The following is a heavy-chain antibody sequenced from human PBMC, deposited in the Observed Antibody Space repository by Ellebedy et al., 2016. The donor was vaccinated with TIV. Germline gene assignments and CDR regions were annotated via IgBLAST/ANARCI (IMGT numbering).Heavy chain of an antibody. CDR3: AKDRYYDILTGYYAQ. J-gene: IGHJ4*02. CDR2: IGGGGSRT. Sequence: PGGSLRLSCAASGFTFANSAMSWVRQAPGKGLEWVSFIGGGGSRTYYADSVKGRFTVSRDNSKNTLYLQMNSLRGEDTAVYFCAKDRYYDILTGYYAQWGQGTLVTVSS. CDR1: GFTFANSA. V-gene: IGHV3-23*01. D-gene: IGHD3-9*01.